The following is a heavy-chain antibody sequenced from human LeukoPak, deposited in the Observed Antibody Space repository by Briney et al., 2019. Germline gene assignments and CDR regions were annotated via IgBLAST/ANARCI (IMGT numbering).Heavy chain of an antibody. CDR1: GGTFSGYA. V-gene: IGHV1-69*04. J-gene: IGHJ5*02. D-gene: IGHD3-10*01. CDR3: AREGLLWFGELPTGGSRFDP. Sequence: GASVKVSCKASGGTFSGYAISWVRQAPGQGLEWMGRIIPILGIANYAQKFQGRVTITADKSTSTAYMELSSLRSEDTAVYYCAREGLLWFGELPTGGSRFDPWGQGTLVTVSS. CDR2: IIPILGIA.